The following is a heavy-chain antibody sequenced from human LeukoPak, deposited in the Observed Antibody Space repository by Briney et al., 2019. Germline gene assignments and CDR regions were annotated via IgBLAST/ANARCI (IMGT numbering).Heavy chain of an antibody. Sequence: GGPLRLSCAASGFPFSSYAMSWVRQSPGKGLEWVSAISGSWGSTFYAHSVKGRFTISRDNSKHTLYLQMNSLRAEDTAVYYCAKDSYSYSYMDVWGKGTTVTVSS. V-gene: IGHV3-23*01. J-gene: IGHJ6*03. CDR3: AKDSYSYSYMDV. CDR1: GFPFSSYA. CDR2: ISGSWGST.